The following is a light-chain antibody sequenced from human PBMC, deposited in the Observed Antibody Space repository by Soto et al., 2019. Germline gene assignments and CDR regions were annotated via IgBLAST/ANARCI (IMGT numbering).Light chain of an antibody. Sequence: EIVMTQYPATLSVSPGERATLSCRASQSVSNNLAWYQQRPGQAPSLLIYGASTRATRIPARFSGSGSGTEFTLTISSLEPEDFAVYYCQQRSDWITVGQGTRLENK. CDR3: QQRSDWIT. CDR1: QSVSNN. J-gene: IGKJ5*01. CDR2: GAS. V-gene: IGKV3-15*01.